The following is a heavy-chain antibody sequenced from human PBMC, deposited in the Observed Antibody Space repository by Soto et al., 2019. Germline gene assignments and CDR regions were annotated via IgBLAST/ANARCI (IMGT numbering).Heavy chain of an antibody. CDR2: ISSSSSYI. J-gene: IGHJ4*02. D-gene: IGHD6-19*01. V-gene: IGHV3-21*01. CDR3: ARDSAAVARTS. CDR1: GFTFSSYS. Sequence: EVQLVESGGGLVKPGGSLRLSCAASGFTFSSYSMNWVRQAPGKGLEWVSSISSSSSYIYYADSVKGRFTISRDNAKNSLYLQISSLRAEDTAVYCWARDSAAVARTSWGQGTLVTVSS.